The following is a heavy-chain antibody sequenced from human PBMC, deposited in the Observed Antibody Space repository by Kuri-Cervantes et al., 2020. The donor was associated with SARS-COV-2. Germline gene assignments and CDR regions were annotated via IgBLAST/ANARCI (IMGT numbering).Heavy chain of an antibody. CDR2: ISYDGSDK. Sequence: GESLKISCAASGFTFSNYAIHWVRQAPGKGLEWVALISYDGSDKNYADSVKGRFTISRDNSKNTLYLQMNSLRAEDTAVYYCARDRRYSSSWYFDPWGQGTLVTVSS. J-gene: IGHJ5*02. V-gene: IGHV3-30*07. D-gene: IGHD6-13*01. CDR3: ARDRRYSSSWYFDP. CDR1: GFTFSNYA.